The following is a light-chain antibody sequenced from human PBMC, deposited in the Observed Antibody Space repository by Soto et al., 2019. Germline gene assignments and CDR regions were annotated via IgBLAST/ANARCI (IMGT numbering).Light chain of an antibody. J-gene: IGKJ1*01. CDR1: QSVSSN. CDR2: GAS. Sequence: EIVVTQSPATLSVSPGERATLSCRASQSVSSNLAWYQQKPGQAPRLLINGASTRATGIPARFSGSGSGTEFSLTVSSLQPDDFATYYCQQYNTYYRTFGQGTKVDIK. V-gene: IGKV3-15*01. CDR3: QQYNTYYRT.